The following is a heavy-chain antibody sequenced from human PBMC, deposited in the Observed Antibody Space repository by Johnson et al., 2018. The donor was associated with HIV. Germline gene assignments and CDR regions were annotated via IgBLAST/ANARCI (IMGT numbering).Heavy chain of an antibody. V-gene: IGHV3-30*04. J-gene: IGHJ3*02. CDR3: ARDRPIAPFDI. Sequence: QVQLVESGGGVVQPGRSLRLSCVASGFTFSSYAMNWVRQAPGKGLEWVAVISFDGSNKYFTDSVKGRFTISRDNSKNTLYLQMNSLRAEDTAVYYCARDRPIAPFDIWGQGTMVTVSS. CDR2: ISFDGSNK. D-gene: IGHD3-22*01. CDR1: GFTFSSYA.